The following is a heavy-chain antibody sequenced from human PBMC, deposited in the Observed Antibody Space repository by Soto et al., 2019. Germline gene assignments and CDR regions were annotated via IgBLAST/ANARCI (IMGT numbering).Heavy chain of an antibody. Sequence: PGGSLRLSCAASGFTFSSYAMSWVRQAPGKGLEWVSAISGSGGSTYYADSVKGRFTISRDNSKNTLYLQMNSLRAEDTAVYYCAKDHCSSTSCYPRYLYNWFDPWGQGTLVTVSS. D-gene: IGHD2-2*01. CDR2: ISGSGGST. CDR1: GFTFSSYA. J-gene: IGHJ5*02. V-gene: IGHV3-23*01. CDR3: AKDHCSSTSCYPRYLYNWFDP.